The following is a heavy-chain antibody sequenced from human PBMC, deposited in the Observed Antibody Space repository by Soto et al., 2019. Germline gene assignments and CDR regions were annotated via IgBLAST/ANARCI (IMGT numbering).Heavy chain of an antibody. CDR3: ARAGSIYYYYYMDV. J-gene: IGHJ6*03. V-gene: IGHV3-33*01. D-gene: IGHD3-3*02. CDR1: GFTFSSYG. CDR2: IWYDGSNK. Sequence: SLRLSCGAWGFTFSSYGMHWVRQAPGKGLEWVAVIWYDGSNKYYADSVKGRFTISRDNSKNTLYLQMNSLRAEDTAVYYCARAGSIYYYYYMDVWGKGTTVTVSS.